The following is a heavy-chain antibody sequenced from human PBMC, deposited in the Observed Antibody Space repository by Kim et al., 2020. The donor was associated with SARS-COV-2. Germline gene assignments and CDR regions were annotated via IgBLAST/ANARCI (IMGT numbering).Heavy chain of an antibody. J-gene: IGHJ4*02. D-gene: IGHD2-21*02. Sequence: YAASVKARFTISRDNAKNSLYRQMNSLRDEDTAVYYCAREALAGGGDNDYWGQGTLVTVSS. V-gene: IGHV3-48*02. CDR3: AREALAGGGDNDY.